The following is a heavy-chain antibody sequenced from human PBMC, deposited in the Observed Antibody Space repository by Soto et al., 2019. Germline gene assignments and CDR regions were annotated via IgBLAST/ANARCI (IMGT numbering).Heavy chain of an antibody. Sequence: HPGGSLRLSCAASGFTVSSNYMSWVRQAPGKGLEWVSVIYSGGSTYYADSVKGRFTISRDNSKNTLYLQMNSLRAEDTAVYYCARDFTSPQVPSGFDHWGQGTLVTVSS. CDR3: ARDFTSPQVPSGFDH. CDR2: IYSGGST. V-gene: IGHV3-66*01. CDR1: GFTVSSNY. J-gene: IGHJ5*02.